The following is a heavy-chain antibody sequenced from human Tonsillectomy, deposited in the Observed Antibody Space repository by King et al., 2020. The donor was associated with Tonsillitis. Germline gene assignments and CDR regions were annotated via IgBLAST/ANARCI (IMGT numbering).Heavy chain of an antibody. V-gene: IGHV3-33*01. CDR3: AASGVVITGGGAFEV. CDR2: IIHDGSDK. D-gene: IGHD1-14*01. CDR1: GFTFRSYG. Sequence: HVQLVESGGGVVQPGTSLRLSCAASGFTFRSYGIHWVRQAPGKGLEWVAVIIHDGSDKSYSDFGRGRFTISRDNSKKMVYLQMDSLRNAESAVYYCAASGVVITGGGAFEVWGEGKNVNGSS. J-gene: IGHJ3*01.